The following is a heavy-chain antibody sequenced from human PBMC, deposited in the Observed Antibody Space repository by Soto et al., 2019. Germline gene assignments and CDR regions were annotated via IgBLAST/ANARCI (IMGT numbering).Heavy chain of an antibody. CDR2: IYYSGST. Sequence: QLQLQESGPGLVKPSETLSLTCTVSGGSISSSSYYWGWIRQPPGKGLEWIGSIYYSGSTYYNPSLKSRVTISVDTSKNQFSLKLSSVTAADTAVYYWARLGITMIVVVTPVDIWGQGTMVTVSS. D-gene: IGHD3-22*01. V-gene: IGHV4-39*01. CDR3: ARLGITMIVVVTPVDI. J-gene: IGHJ3*02. CDR1: GGSISSSSYY.